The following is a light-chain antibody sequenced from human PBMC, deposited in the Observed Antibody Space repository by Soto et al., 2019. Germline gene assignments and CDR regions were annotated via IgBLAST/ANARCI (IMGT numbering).Light chain of an antibody. J-gene: IGKJ4*01. Sequence: EIVLAQSPAPPSVSPGERGTLSCRASQSVDISLAWYQQKPGQAPRLLIYGASTRATDMPGTFSGRGSGTEFTLTISSLEPEDFAVYYCQQYGSSPPLTFGGGTKVDIK. V-gene: IGKV3-15*01. CDR1: QSVDIS. CDR3: QQYGSSPPLT. CDR2: GAS.